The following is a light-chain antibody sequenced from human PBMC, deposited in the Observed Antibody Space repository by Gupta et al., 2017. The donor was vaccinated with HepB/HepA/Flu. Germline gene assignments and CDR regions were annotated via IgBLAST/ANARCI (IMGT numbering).Light chain of an antibody. CDR3: AAWDDSLNAWV. V-gene: IGLV1-44*01. Sequence: QSVLTHPPSASGTPGQRVTISCSGSSSNIGSNTVNWYPQLPGTAPNLLIYSNNQRPSGVPDRFSGPKSGTSASLAIXGXQSEDEXDYYCAAWDDSLNAWVFGGGTKLTVL. J-gene: IGLJ3*02. CDR1: SSNIGSNT. CDR2: SNN.